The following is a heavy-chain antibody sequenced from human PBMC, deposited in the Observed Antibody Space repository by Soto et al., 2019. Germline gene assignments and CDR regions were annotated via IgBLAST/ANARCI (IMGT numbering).Heavy chain of an antibody. D-gene: IGHD6-25*01. Sequence: ASVKVSCKASGYTFTTYDISWVRQATGQGLEWMGWMNPYSGNTGYAQKFQGRVTVTRNTSISTFYMELSGLRPDDTAVYYCARRKERSGPHYFDYWGQGSQVTVSS. CDR3: ARRKERSGPHYFDY. J-gene: IGHJ4*02. V-gene: IGHV1-8*01. CDR1: GYTFTTYD. CDR2: MNPYSGNT.